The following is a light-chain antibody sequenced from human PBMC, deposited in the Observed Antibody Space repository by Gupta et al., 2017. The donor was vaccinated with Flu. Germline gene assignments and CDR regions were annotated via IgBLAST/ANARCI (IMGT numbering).Light chain of an antibody. Sequence: EIVMTQSPATLSVSPGERATLSCRASQSVNNNLAWYQQKSGQSPRLLIYGAFTRATGIPARFSGSGYGTEFTLTISSRQSEDFAIYYCQQYNNRPPGTFGQGTKVEIK. J-gene: IGKJ1*01. V-gene: IGKV3-15*01. CDR3: QQYNNRPPGT. CDR2: GAF. CDR1: QSVNNN.